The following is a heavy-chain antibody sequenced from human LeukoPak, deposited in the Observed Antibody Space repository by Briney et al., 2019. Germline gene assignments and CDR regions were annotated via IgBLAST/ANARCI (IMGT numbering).Heavy chain of an antibody. D-gene: IGHD1-26*01. V-gene: IGHV4-39*01. CDR3: ARRSDSGSDDGEDYFDY. CDR2: IYYDGST. Sequence: SETLSLTCTVSGGSINSSTFYWGWIRQPPGKGLEWIGSIYYDGSTYYNPSLKSRVTISVDTSKNQFSLKLTSVTAADTAVYFCARRSDSGSDDGEDYFDYWGQGTRVTVSS. CDR1: GGSINSSTFY. J-gene: IGHJ4*02.